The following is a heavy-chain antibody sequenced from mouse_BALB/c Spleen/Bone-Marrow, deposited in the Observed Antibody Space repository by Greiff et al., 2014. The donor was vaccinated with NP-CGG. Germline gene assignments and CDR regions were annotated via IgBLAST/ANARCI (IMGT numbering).Heavy chain of an antibody. CDR3: AREGITTAPDY. Sequence: EVKLVESGGGLVQPGGSLRLSCATSGFTFTDYHMSWVRQPPGKALEWLGFIRNKANGYTTEYSASVKGRFTISRDNSQSILYLQMNTLRAEDSATYYCAREGITTAPDYWGQGTTLTVSP. D-gene: IGHD1-2*01. CDR1: GFTFTDYH. V-gene: IGHV7-3*02. J-gene: IGHJ2*01. CDR2: IRNKANGYTT.